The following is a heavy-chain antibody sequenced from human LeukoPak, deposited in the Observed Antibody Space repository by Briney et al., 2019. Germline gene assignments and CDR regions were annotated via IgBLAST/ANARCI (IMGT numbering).Heavy chain of an antibody. D-gene: IGHD3-22*01. Sequence: ASVKVSCKASGYTFTSYGISWVRQAPGQGLEWMGWISAYNGNTNYAQKLQGRVTMTTDTSTSTAYMELRSLRSDDTAVYYCASSITMIVVVIPPIDYWGQGTLVTVSS. V-gene: IGHV1-18*01. CDR3: ASSITMIVVVIPPIDY. J-gene: IGHJ4*02. CDR2: ISAYNGNT. CDR1: GYTFTSYG.